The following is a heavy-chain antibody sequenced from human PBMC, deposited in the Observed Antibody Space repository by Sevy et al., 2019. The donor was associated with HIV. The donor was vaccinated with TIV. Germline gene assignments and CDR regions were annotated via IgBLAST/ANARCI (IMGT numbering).Heavy chain of an antibody. D-gene: IGHD3-10*01. CDR3: ARVYYGSGSLEDWFDP. V-gene: IGHV1-69*13. Sequence: ASVKVSCKASGGTFSSYAISWVRQAPGQGLEWMGGIIPIFGTANYAQKFQGRVTITADESTSTAYMELSSLRSEDTAVYDCARVYYGSGSLEDWFDPWGQGTLVTVSS. J-gene: IGHJ5*02. CDR2: IIPIFGTA. CDR1: GGTFSSYA.